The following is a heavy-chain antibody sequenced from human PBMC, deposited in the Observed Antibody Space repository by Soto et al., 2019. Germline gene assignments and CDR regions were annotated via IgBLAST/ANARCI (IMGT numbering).Heavy chain of an antibody. CDR1: GGSISSGDYY. V-gene: IGHV4-30-4*01. CDR2: IYYSGST. CDR3: ARERRRSGPLDY. J-gene: IGHJ4*02. D-gene: IGHD3-10*01. Sequence: TSETLSLTCTVSGGSISSGDYYWSWIRQPPGKGLEWIGYIYYSGSTYYNPSLKSRVTISVDTSKNQFSLKLSSVTAADTAVYYCARERRRSGPLDYWGQGTLVTVSS.